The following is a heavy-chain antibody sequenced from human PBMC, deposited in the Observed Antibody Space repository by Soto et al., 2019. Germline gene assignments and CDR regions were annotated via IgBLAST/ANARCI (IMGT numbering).Heavy chain of an antibody. Sequence: SETLSLTCAVSGYSISSGFYWGWIRQPPGEGLEWIGSIDHSGNTYYNPSLKSRVTISVDTSKNQFFLKLSSATAADTAVYYCAREYGDYDYWGQGALVTVSS. D-gene: IGHD4-17*01. CDR2: IDHSGNT. CDR3: AREYGDYDY. CDR1: GYSISSGFY. J-gene: IGHJ4*02. V-gene: IGHV4-38-2*02.